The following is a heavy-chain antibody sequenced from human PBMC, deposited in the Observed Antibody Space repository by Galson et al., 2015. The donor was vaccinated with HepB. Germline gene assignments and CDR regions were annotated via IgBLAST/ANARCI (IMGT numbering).Heavy chain of an antibody. V-gene: IGHV4-39*01. J-gene: IGHJ6*02. D-gene: IGHD6-13*01. CDR1: GGSISSSSYY. CDR3: ARQQQLAYWSYYYGMDV. CDR2: IYYSGST. Sequence: SETLSLTCTVSGGSISSSSYYWGWIRQPPGKGLEWIGSIYYSGSTYYNPSLKSRVTISVDTSKNQFSLELSSVTAADTAVYYCARQQQLAYWSYYYGMDVWGQGTTVTVSS.